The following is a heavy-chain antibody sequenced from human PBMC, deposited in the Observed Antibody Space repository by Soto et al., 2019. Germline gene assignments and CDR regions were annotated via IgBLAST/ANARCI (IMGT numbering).Heavy chain of an antibody. CDR3: AKGIIFRFLEWLGPGYYYGMDV. CDR1: GFNFSSYG. D-gene: IGHD3-3*01. J-gene: IGHJ6*02. V-gene: IGHV3-30*18. Sequence: QSGGSLRLSCAASGFNFSSYGMHWVRQTPGKGLEWMAVISYDGSKIYYADSVKGRFTISRDNSKKMMNLQMNSLRAEDTAVHFCAKGIIFRFLEWLGPGYYYGMDVWGQGTPVTVSS. CDR2: ISYDGSKI.